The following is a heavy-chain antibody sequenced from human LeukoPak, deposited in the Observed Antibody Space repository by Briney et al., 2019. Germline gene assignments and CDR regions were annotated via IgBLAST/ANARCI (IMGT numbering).Heavy chain of an antibody. D-gene: IGHD4-11*01. J-gene: IGHJ6*03. V-gene: IGHV3-43*02. CDR1: GFTFVDYA. CDR2: ISGDGGST. Sequence: GGSLRLSCAASGFTFVDYAMHWVRQAPGKGLEWVSLISGDGGSTYYADSVKGRFTISRDNSKNSLYLQMNSLRVEDTASYYCARALSNYVDYYYYYYMDVWGKGTTVTVSS. CDR3: ARALSNYVDYYYYYYMDV.